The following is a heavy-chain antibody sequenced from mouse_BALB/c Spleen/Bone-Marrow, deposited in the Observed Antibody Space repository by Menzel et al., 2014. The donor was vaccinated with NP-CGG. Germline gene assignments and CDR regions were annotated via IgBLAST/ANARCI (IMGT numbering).Heavy chain of an antibody. V-gene: IGHV1S127*01. Sequence: QVQLQQSGAELVKPGASVEMSCKASGYTFTSYWMHWVKQRPGQGLEWIGVIDPSDSYTSYNQKFKGKATLTVDTSSSTAYMQLSSLTSEDSAVYYCTRWGTTVVAYYAMDYWVQGTSVTVSS. CDR3: TRWGTTVVAYYAMDY. D-gene: IGHD1-1*01. CDR2: IDPSDSYT. J-gene: IGHJ4*01. CDR1: GYTFTSYW.